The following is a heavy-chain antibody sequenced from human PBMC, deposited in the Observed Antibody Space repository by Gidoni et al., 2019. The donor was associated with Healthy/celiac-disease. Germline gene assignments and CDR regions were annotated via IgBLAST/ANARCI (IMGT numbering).Heavy chain of an antibody. CDR3: ARDSNYYDSSGYYVVAFDI. J-gene: IGHJ3*02. V-gene: IGHV4-59*01. CDR2: IYYSGST. Sequence: QVQLQASGPGLVKPSETLSLTCTVSGGSISSYYWSWIRQPPGKGLEWIGYIYYSGSTNYNPSLKSRVTISVDTSKNQFSLKLSSVTAADTAVYYCARDSNYYDSSGYYVVAFDIWGQGTMVTVSS. D-gene: IGHD3-22*01. CDR1: GGSISSYY.